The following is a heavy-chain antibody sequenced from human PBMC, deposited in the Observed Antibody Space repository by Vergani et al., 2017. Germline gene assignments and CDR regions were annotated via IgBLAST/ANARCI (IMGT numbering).Heavy chain of an antibody. CDR3: ARILRKYYDNDAFDI. CDR2: INPSGGST. CDR1: GFTFTSYY. J-gene: IGHJ3*02. Sequence: QVQLVESGGGVVQPGRSLRLSCAASGFTFTSYYMHWVRQAPGQGLEWMGIINPSGGSTSYAQKFQGRVTMTRDTSTSTVYMELSSLRSEDTAVYYCARILRKYYDNDAFDIGGQGTMVTVSS. D-gene: IGHD3-22*01. V-gene: IGHV1-46*01.